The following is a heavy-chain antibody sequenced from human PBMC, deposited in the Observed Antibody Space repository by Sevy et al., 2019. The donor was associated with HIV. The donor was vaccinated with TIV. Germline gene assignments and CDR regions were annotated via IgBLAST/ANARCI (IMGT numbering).Heavy chain of an antibody. CDR1: GFIFSNYA. CDR2: VSSHNAGST. Sequence: GGSLRLSCSASGFIFSNYAMHWVRQAPGKGLEYVSGVSSHNAGSTYYADSVNGRFTISRDNSKNTLYLQMTSLRTEDTAVYYCVKDRIETILWSKGDWFDPWGQGTLVTVSS. D-gene: IGHD3-9*01. CDR3: VKDRIETILWSKGDWFDP. V-gene: IGHV3-64D*06. J-gene: IGHJ5*02.